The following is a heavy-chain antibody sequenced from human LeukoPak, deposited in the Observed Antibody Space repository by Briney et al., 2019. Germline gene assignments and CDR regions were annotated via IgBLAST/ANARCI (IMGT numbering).Heavy chain of an antibody. Sequence: PGGSLRLSCAASGFTFSSYEMNWVRQAPGKGLEWVSYISSSGSTKYYADSVKGRFTISRDNAKNSLYLQMNSLRAEDTAVYYCARANWNYGLYFDYWGQGTLVTVSS. J-gene: IGHJ4*02. D-gene: IGHD1-7*01. CDR3: ARANWNYGLYFDY. V-gene: IGHV3-48*03. CDR2: ISSSGSTK. CDR1: GFTFSSYE.